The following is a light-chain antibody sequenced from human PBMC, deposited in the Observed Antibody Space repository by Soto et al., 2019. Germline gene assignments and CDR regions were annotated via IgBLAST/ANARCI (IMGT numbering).Light chain of an antibody. CDR2: GAS. CDR3: PQYGRSPPT. J-gene: IGKJ4*01. CDR1: QSVSSSY. Sequence: EIVLTQSPGTLSLSPGERATLSCRASQSVSSSYLAWYQQKPGQAPRLLIYGASSRATGIPDRFSGSGSGTDFTLTISRLEPEDFAVYYCPQYGRSPPTFGGATKVEIK. V-gene: IGKV3-20*01.